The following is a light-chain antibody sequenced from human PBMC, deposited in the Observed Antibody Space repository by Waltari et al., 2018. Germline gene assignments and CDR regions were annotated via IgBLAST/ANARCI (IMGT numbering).Light chain of an antibody. V-gene: IGLV2-14*01. Sequence: QSALTQPASVSGYRGQSITISCTGTSSDVGGYDYVSWYQQHPGKAPKLVIYAVTNRPSGVSNHFSGSKSGNTASLPISGLQAEDEADYYCSSYTSGSVYVFGTGTKVTVL. J-gene: IGLJ1*01. CDR2: AVT. CDR3: SSYTSGSVYV. CDR1: SSDVGGYDY.